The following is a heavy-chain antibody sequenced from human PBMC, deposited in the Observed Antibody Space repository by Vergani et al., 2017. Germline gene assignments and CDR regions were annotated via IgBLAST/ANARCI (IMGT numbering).Heavy chain of an antibody. D-gene: IGHD4-17*01. CDR3: ARDITASVKSPPHPDWFDP. V-gene: IGHV3-74*03. CDR2: ISPDGRTT. J-gene: IGHJ5*02. CDR1: GFSFRTFS. Sequence: DVDLVESGGGFVQPGGSRRLSCAASGFSFRTFSMFWVRQPPGKGLAWVSKISPDGRTTEYADSVRGRFTISRDNANSMLYLQMNILRVEDTGVYFCARDITASVKSPPHPDWFDPWGQGSLVTVSS.